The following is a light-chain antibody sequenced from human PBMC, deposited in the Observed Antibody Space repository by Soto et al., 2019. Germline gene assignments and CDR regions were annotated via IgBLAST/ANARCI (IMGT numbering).Light chain of an antibody. CDR3: CSYTSSVTGV. Sequence: QSALTQAASVSGSPGQSITISCTGTSSDIGGYNYVSWYQQHPGKAPKLIIHDVSDRPSGVSNRFSASKSGNTASLTISGLQAEDEADYYCCSYTSSVTGVFGGGTQLTVL. CDR2: DVS. CDR1: SSDIGGYNY. J-gene: IGLJ3*02. V-gene: IGLV2-14*01.